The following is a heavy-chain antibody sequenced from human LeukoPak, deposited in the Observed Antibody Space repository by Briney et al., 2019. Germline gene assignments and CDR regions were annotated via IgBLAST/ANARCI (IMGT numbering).Heavy chain of an antibody. J-gene: IGHJ4*02. V-gene: IGHV3-33*01. D-gene: IGHD1-26*01. CDR3: ARDLSFGSLDF. CDR2: VWYDGSRE. Sequence: PGGSLRPSCAASGFILSTHGMHWVRQAPGKGLEWVAGVWYDGSREDYADSVKGRFTISRDMSKNTLNLQMNSLRVEDTAMFYCARDLSFGSLDFRGQGTLVTVSS. CDR1: GFILSTHG.